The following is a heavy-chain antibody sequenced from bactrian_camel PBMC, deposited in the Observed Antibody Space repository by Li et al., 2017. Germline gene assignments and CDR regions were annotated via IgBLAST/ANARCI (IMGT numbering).Heavy chain of an antibody. CDR3: AARTGSSLCHTGRTFSD. D-gene: IGHD2*01. J-gene: IGHJ4*01. V-gene: IGHV3S54*01. CDR1: GNSLSLYGC. CDR2: HRVDGALT. Sequence: HVQLVESGGGSVQAGGSLRLSCAASGNSLSLYGCMAWFRQAPGKDREGVGTHRVDGALTYKESVKRRFTISRDNAKNILYLEMDNLQLEDTGMYYCAARTGSSLCHTGRTFSDWGPGTQVTVS.